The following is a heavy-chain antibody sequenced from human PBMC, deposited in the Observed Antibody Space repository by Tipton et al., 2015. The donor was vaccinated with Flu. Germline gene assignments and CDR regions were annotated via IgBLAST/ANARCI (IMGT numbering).Heavy chain of an antibody. CDR1: GFTFNDYY. CDR2: ISRSGSMI. D-gene: IGHD2-2*01. Sequence: SGFTFNDYYMIWIRQVPGRGLEWVSHISRSGSMIDYVDSVKGRFTVSRDNAKNSVYLQMNDLRPEDTAMYYCARDYVVVPATTADYFYGMDVWGRATTVTVSS. V-gene: IGHV3-11*01. J-gene: IGHJ6*02. CDR3: ARDYVVVPATTADYFYGMDV.